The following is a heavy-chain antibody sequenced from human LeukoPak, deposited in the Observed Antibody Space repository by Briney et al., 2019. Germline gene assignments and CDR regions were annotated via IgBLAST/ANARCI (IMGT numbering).Heavy chain of an antibody. CDR2: IHYSGDT. CDR3: ARVVAYVSTGYYLYYFDY. J-gene: IGHJ4*02. D-gene: IGHD3-22*01. V-gene: IGHV4-31*03. Sequence: PSETLSLTCTVSGGSISSGGYYWSWIRQHPGKGLEWIGYIHYSGDTYYSPSLKSRLTISVDTSKNQFSLRLRSVTAADTAVYYCARVVAYVSTGYYLYYFDYWGQGTLVTVAA. CDR1: GGSISSGGYY.